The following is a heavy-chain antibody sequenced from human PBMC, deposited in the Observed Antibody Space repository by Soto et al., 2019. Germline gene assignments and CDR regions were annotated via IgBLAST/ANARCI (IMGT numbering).Heavy chain of an antibody. V-gene: IGHV3-74*01. D-gene: IGHD1-26*01. J-gene: IGHJ2*01. CDR2: INSDGSST. CDR1: GFTFSSYW. CDR3: ARGGSLNWYFDL. Sequence: EVPLVESGGGLVQPGGSLRLSCAASGFTFSSYWMHWVRQAPGKGLVWVSRINSDGSSTSYADSVKGRFTISRDNAKNTLYLQMNSLRAEDTAVYYRARGGSLNWYFDLWGRGTLVTVSS.